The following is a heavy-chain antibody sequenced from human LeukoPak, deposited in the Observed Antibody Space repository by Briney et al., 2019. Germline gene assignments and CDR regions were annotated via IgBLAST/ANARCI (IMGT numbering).Heavy chain of an antibody. CDR2: IYHSGST. CDR3: ARGGIISAFDI. D-gene: IGHD3-10*01. CDR1: GYSISSGYY. Sequence: SETLSLTCTVSGYSISSGYYWGWIRQPPGKGLEWIGSIYHSGSTNYNPSLKSRVTISVDKSKNQFSLELSSVTAADTAVYYCARGGIISAFDIWGQGTMVTVSS. J-gene: IGHJ3*02. V-gene: IGHV4-38-2*02.